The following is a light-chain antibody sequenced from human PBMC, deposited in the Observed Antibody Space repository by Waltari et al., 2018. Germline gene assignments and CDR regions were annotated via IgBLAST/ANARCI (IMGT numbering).Light chain of an antibody. CDR3: ATWDDSLNAWI. CDR2: RSD. Sequence: QSLLTQPPSISGAPGPRVPISCSGGRSNTGRNTVTWYAQVPGTTPKLLMYRSDQSPSGVSDRFSGSKSGTSASLAITGLLSADEADYICATWDDSLNAWIFGGGTRLTVL. CDR1: RSNTGRNT. V-gene: IGLV1-44*01. J-gene: IGLJ2*01.